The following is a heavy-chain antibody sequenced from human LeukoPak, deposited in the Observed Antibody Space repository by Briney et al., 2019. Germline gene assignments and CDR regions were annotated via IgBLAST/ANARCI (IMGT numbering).Heavy chain of an antibody. CDR3: ALLAVASDFDY. J-gene: IGHJ4*02. D-gene: IGHD6-19*01. CDR1: GFTFSSYE. Sequence: GGSLRLSCAVSGFTFSSYEMNWVRQAPGKGLEWVSNIGSSGTTIYYADSVKGRFTISRDNAKNSLYLQMNSLRAEDTAGYYCALLAVASDFDYWGQGALVTVSS. CDR2: IGSSGTTI. V-gene: IGHV3-48*03.